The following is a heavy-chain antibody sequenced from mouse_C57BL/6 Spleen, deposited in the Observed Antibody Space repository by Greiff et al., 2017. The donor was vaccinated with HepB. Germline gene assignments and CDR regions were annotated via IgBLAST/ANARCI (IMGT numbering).Heavy chain of an antibody. CDR3: AYDYGYFDY. Sequence: QVQLQQSGAELARPGASVKMSCKASGYTFTSYTMHWVKQRPGQGLEWIGYINPSSGYTKYNQKFKDKATLTADKSSSTAYMQLDGLTSEDSAVYYCAYDYGYFDYWGQGTTLTVSS. V-gene: IGHV1-4*01. J-gene: IGHJ2*01. D-gene: IGHD2-4*01. CDR1: GYTFTSYT. CDR2: INPSSGYT.